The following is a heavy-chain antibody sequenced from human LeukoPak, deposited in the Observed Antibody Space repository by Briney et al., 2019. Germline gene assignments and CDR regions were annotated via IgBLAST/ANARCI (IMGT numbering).Heavy chain of an antibody. J-gene: IGHJ3*02. Sequence: SETLSLTCTVSGGSISSYYWSWIRQPPGKGLEWIGYNYYSGSTNYNPSLESRVTISLDTSRNQFSLMLNSVTAADAAVYYCAKSNGYGLVDIWGQGTMVTVSS. D-gene: IGHD3-10*01. V-gene: IGHV4-59*12. CDR3: AKSNGYGLVDI. CDR2: NYYSGST. CDR1: GGSISSYY.